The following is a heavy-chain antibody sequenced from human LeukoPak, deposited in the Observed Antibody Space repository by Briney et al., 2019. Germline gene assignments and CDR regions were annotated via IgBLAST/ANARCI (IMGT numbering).Heavy chain of an antibody. J-gene: IGHJ4*02. D-gene: IGHD3-10*02. V-gene: IGHV3-30-3*01. Sequence: GGSLRLSCAASGFTFSSYAMHCVRQAPGKGLEWVAVISYDGSNKYYADSVKGRFTISRDNSKNTLYLQMNSLRAEDTAVYYCAREYVFTLDYWGQGTLVTVSS. CDR1: GFTFSSYA. CDR3: AREYVFTLDY. CDR2: ISYDGSNK.